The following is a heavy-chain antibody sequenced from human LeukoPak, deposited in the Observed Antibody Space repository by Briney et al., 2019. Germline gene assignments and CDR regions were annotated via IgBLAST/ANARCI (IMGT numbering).Heavy chain of an antibody. J-gene: IGHJ5*02. CDR2: ISSSSSYI. D-gene: IGHD3-3*01. V-gene: IGHV3-21*01. Sequence: GGSLRLSCAASGFTFSSYSMNWVRQAPGKGLEWVSSISSSSSYIYYADSVKGRFTISRDNAKNSLYPQMNSLRAEDTAVYYCGYDFWSGYSAWGQGTLVAVSS. CDR1: GFTFSSYS. CDR3: GYDFWSGYSA.